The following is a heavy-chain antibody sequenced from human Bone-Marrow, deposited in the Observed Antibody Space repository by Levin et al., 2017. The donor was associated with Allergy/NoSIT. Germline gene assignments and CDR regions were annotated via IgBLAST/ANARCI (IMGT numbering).Heavy chain of an antibody. V-gene: IGHV3-11*01. CDR2: ISPSADTI. CDR3: VRDSEKATD. J-gene: IGHJ4*01. Sequence: GGSLRLSCAASGFTFTDHYMSWIRQTPGRGLEWVSYISPSADTIFYADSVKGRFTISRDNTKNSLYLQMNSLRGEDSGIYYCVRDSEKATDWGQGTFVTVSS. CDR1: GFTFTDHY. D-gene: IGHD5-24*01.